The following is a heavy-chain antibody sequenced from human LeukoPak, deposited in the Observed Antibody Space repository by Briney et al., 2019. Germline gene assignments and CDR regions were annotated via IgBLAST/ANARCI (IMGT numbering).Heavy chain of an antibody. V-gene: IGHV3-7*01. CDR1: GFTLSDYW. D-gene: IGHD2-15*01. J-gene: IGHJ4*02. CDR3: ARAGTVGSVDY. Sequence: PGGSLRLSCAASGFTLSDYWMSWVRQAPGKGLEWVANINQDGSEKYYVDSVEGRLTISKDNAKNSLCLQMNSLRAEDTAVYYCARAGTVGSVDYWGQGTLVTVSS. CDR2: INQDGSEK.